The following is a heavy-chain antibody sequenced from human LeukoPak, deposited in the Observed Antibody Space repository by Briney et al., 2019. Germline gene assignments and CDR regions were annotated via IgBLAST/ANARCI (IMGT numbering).Heavy chain of an antibody. D-gene: IGHD5-18*01. Sequence: PGGSLRLSCAASGFTFSNYGMHWVRQAPGKGLEWVAFIRFDGSDKYYADSVKGRFTFSRDNPKNTLYLQMNSLRAEDTAVYYCAKDRGNSLCVFDIWGQGTMVTVSS. CDR1: GFTFSNYG. J-gene: IGHJ3*02. CDR2: IRFDGSDK. CDR3: AKDRGNSLCVFDI. V-gene: IGHV3-30*02.